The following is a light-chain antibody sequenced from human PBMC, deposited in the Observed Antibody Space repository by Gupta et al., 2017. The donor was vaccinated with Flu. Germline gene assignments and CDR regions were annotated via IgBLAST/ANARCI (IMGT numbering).Light chain of an antibody. Sequence: PSSLSASVGDRVTITCRASQSVSNFLHWYQQKPGKAPKLLIYGASTLQGGAPSRFSGSRSGTEFTLTINSLQPADFATYFCQQGYSTPQTFGRGTTVEMK. CDR1: QSVSNF. CDR3: QQGYSTPQT. J-gene: IGKJ4*02. V-gene: IGKV1-39*01. CDR2: GAS.